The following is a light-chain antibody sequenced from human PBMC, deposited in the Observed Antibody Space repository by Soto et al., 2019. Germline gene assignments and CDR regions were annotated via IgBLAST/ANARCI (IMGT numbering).Light chain of an antibody. CDR2: AAS. CDR1: QSVPGNY. V-gene: IGKV3-20*01. CDR3: QKYTSPPWT. Sequence: DIVLTQSPGTLSLSPGERATLSCRASQSVPGNYLAWLQQKPGQSPRLLIFAASRTATGIPDRFSGSGSGTDFTLTISRLEPEDFAVYYCQKYTSPPWTLGQGTKVDIK. J-gene: IGKJ1*01.